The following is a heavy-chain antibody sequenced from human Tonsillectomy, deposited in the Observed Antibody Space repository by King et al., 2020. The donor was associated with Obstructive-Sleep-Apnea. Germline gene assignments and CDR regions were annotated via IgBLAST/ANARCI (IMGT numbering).Heavy chain of an antibody. CDR3: ARGYSSSRFYFDY. CDR1: DGSISTYY. V-gene: IGHV4-59*08. CDR2: IYYSGST. J-gene: IGHJ4*02. Sequence: QLQESGPGLVKPSETLSLTCTVSDGSISTYYWSWIRQPPGKGLDGIGYIYYSGSTNYNPSLKSRVTISLDTSKNQFSLKLSSVTAADTAVYYCARGYSSSRFYFDYWGQGSLVTVSS. D-gene: IGHD6-13*01.